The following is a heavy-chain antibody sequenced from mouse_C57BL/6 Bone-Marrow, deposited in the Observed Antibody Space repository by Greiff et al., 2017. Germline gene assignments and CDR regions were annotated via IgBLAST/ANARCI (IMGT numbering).Heavy chain of an antibody. Sequence: VQLQQPGAELVKPGASVKLSCKASGYTFTSYWITWVKQRPGQGLEWIGDIYPGSGSTNYNEKFKSKVTLTVDTSSSTAYMQLSSLTSEDSAVYYCANCCVHYGWGQGTTLTVSS. D-gene: IGHD1-1*01. J-gene: IGHJ2*01. CDR3: ANCCVHYG. V-gene: IGHV1-55*01. CDR2: IYPGSGST. CDR1: GYTFTSYW.